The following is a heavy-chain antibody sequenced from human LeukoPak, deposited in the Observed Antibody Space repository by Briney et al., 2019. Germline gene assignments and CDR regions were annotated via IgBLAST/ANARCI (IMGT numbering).Heavy chain of an antibody. D-gene: IGHD3-3*01. CDR3: ARTDFWSGYYDFDY. CDR2: VYYSGST. Sequence: SETLSLTCTVSGDSINPYYWSWIRQPPGKGLEWIGCVYYSGSTNYNPSLKSRVTISVDTSKNHFSLKLTSVTAADTAVYYCARTDFWSGYYDFDYWGQGTLVTVSS. CDR1: GDSINPYY. V-gene: IGHV4-59*01. J-gene: IGHJ4*02.